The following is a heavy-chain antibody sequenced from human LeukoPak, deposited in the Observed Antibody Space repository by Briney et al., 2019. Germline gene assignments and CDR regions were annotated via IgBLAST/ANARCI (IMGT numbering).Heavy chain of an antibody. J-gene: IGHJ4*02. CDR2: ISYDGSNK. D-gene: IGHD6-13*01. CDR3: AKEGSIAAAGIFDY. V-gene: IGHV3-30*18. Sequence: PGRSLRLSCAVSGFTFSSYGMHWVRQAPGKGLEWVAVISYDGSNKYYADSVKGRFTISRDNSKNTLYLQMNSLRAEDTAVYYCAKEGSIAAAGIFDYWGQGTLVTVSS. CDR1: GFTFSSYG.